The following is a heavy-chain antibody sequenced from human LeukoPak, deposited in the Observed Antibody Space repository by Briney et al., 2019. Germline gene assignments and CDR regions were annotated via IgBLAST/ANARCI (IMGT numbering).Heavy chain of an antibody. D-gene: IGHD3-22*01. CDR3: AREVGYYYDSSGYSAYIDY. Sequence: PSETLSLTCAVYGGSFSGYYWSWIRQPPGKGLEWIGEINHSGSTNYDPSLKSRVTISVDTSKNQFSLKLSSVTAADTAVYYCAREVGYYYDSSGYSAYIDYWGQGTLVTVSS. V-gene: IGHV4-34*01. CDR1: GGSFSGYY. CDR2: INHSGST. J-gene: IGHJ4*02.